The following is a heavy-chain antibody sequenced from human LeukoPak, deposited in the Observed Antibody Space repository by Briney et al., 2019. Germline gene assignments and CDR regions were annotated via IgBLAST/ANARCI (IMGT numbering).Heavy chain of an antibody. CDR3: AKDLSGWYELWFDP. D-gene: IGHD6-19*01. V-gene: IGHV3-43*01. CDR2: ISWDGGST. J-gene: IGHJ5*02. CDR1: GFTFDDYT. Sequence: GGSLRLSCAASGFTFDDYTMHWFRQAPGKGLEWVSLISWDGGSTYYADSVKGRFTISRDNSKNSLYLQMNSLRTEDTALYYCAKDLSGWYELWFDPWGQGTLVTVSS.